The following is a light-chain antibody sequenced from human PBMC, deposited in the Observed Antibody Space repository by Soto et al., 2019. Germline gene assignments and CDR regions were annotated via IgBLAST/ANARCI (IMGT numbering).Light chain of an antibody. CDR2: EVS. J-gene: IGLJ2*01. V-gene: IGLV2-8*01. CDR3: SSYAGSNIL. CDR1: SSDVGGYNY. Sequence: QSALTQPPSASGSPGQSVTISCTGTSSDVGGYNYVSWYQQHPGKAPKLMIYEVSKRPSGVPDRFSGSKSGNTASLTVSGVQAEDEADYYCSSYAGSNILFGGGTKVTVL.